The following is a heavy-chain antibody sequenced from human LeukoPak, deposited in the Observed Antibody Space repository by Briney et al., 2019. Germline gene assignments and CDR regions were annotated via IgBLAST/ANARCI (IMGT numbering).Heavy chain of an antibody. V-gene: IGHV3-73*01. J-gene: IGHJ3*02. CDR1: GFTFSGSA. CDR2: IRSKANSYAT. D-gene: IGHD2/OR15-2a*01. CDR3: AREWVLRSAFDI. Sequence: GGSLRLSCAASGFTFSGSAMHWVRQASGKGLEWVGRIRSKANSYATAYAASVKGRFTISRDDSKNTAYLQMNSLKTEDTAVYYCAREWVLRSAFDIWGQGTMVTVSS.